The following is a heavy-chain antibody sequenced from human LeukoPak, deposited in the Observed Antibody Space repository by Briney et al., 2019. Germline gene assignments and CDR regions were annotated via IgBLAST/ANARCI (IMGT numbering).Heavy chain of an antibody. CDR1: GYTLTSFG. CDR2: FSAYNGNT. V-gene: IGHV1-18*01. D-gene: IGHD5-18*01. Sequence: GASAKLSCTASGYTLTSFGISCVRQAPGQRLKGMRWFSAYNGNTNYAQKLQGRVTMTTDSSTSTAYMQLRSLISADTAVQYIARWDTAMAASDYCGQRILVTVSS. J-gene: IGHJ4*02. CDR3: ARWDTAMAASDY.